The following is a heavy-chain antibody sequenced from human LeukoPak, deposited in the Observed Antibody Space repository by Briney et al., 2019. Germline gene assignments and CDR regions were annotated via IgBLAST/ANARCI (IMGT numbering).Heavy chain of an antibody. CDR3: ARGYRLRYFDWLRRFPTAEFDY. V-gene: IGHV4-39*07. Sequence: PSETLSLTCTVSGGSISSSSYYWGWIRQPPGMGLEWIGSIYYSGSTYYNPSLKSRVTISADTSKNQFSLKLSSVTAADTAVYYCARGYRLRYFDWLRRFPTAEFDYWGQGTLVTVSS. CDR1: GGSISSSSYY. J-gene: IGHJ4*02. CDR2: IYYSGST. D-gene: IGHD3-9*01.